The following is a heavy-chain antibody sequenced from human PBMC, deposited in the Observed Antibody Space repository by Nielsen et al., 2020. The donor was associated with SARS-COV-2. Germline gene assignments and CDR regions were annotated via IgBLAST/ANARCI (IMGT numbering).Heavy chain of an antibody. V-gene: IGHV3-7*01. CDR3: ARDWSRAFDV. J-gene: IGHJ3*01. D-gene: IGHD2-8*02. CDR2: IDTDGSDK. CDR1: GVSISSHW. Sequence: GGSLRLSCTASGVSISSHWMSWVRQPPGKGLEWVADIDTDGSDKVYVDSVKGRFTISRDNAKKSMFLQMNNRRVEDTAVYYCARDWSRAFDVWGQGTMVTVSS.